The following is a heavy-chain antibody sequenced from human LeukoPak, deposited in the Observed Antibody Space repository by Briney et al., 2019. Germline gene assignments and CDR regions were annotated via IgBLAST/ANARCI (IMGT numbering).Heavy chain of an antibody. CDR1: LGSLNNYL. Sequence: SETLSLTRILSLGSLNNYLWSSMGQPAGKGREWIGYIHYSGSTNYNPSLKSRVTLSVDTSKTQFSLNLSAVTAADTAVYYCARGGGGTFDFWGQGTMVTFSS. D-gene: IGHD1-26*01. J-gene: IGHJ3*01. CDR2: IHYSGST. CDR3: ARGGGGTFDF. V-gene: IGHV4-59*01.